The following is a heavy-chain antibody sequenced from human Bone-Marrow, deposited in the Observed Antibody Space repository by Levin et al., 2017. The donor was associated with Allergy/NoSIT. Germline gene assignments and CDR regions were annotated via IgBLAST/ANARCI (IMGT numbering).Heavy chain of an antibody. D-gene: IGHD2-15*01. CDR1: GYRFSNYW. J-gene: IGHJ4*02. Sequence: RGESLKISCQASGYRFSNYWIGWVRQMPGKGLEWMGIIYPGDSQTRYSPSFQGQVFFSVDQSISTAYLQWSRLKASDTAMYYCTRVQLDCSGGTCLFFDYWGQGTRVTVSS. V-gene: IGHV5-51*01. CDR3: TRVQLDCSGGTCLFFDY. CDR2: IYPGDSQT.